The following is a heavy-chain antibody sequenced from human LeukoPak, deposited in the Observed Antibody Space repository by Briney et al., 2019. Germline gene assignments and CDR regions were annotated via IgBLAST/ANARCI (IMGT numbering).Heavy chain of an antibody. D-gene: IGHD4-17*01. Sequence: ASVKVSCKASGYTFASYDISWVRQAPGQGLEWMGWINGHYGDTNYARKVQGRVTMTTDTSTSTAYMELRSLRSDDTAVYYCARDLGASTVIFFDFWGQGILVTVSS. J-gene: IGHJ4*02. V-gene: IGHV1-18*01. CDR3: ARDLGASTVIFFDF. CDR1: GYTFASYD. CDR2: INGHYGDT.